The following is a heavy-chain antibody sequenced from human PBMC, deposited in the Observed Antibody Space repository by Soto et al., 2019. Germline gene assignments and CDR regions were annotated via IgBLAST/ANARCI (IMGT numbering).Heavy chain of an antibody. CDR1: GGSISRSIL. CDR2: IYHSGST. Sequence: QVQLQESGPGLVKPSVTLALTCAVSGGSISRSILWRWVRQPPGKGQEWIGDIYHSGSTNCNPSLKSRVTISVDKSKNQFSLKLSSVTAADTAVYYCARDNPLAATTYGMDVWGQGTTVTVSS. V-gene: IGHV4-4*02. D-gene: IGHD6-13*01. CDR3: ARDNPLAATTYGMDV. J-gene: IGHJ6*02.